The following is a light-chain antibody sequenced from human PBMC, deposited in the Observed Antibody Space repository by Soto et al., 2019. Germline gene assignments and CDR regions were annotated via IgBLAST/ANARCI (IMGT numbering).Light chain of an antibody. CDR1: QTISNY. CDR2: AVS. Sequence: DIQMTQSPSTLSASVGDRVTITCRASQTISNYLAWYQQKPGKAPKFLIYAVSTLERGVPSRFTGAGSGTDFGLTISSLQPDDFATYYCQQYKSYLWTFGQGTKVEIK. CDR3: QQYKSYLWT. V-gene: IGKV1-5*03. J-gene: IGKJ1*01.